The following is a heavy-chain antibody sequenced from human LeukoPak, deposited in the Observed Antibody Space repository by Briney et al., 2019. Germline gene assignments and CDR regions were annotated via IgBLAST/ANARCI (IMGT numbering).Heavy chain of an antibody. CDR3: AKDRPNYHESNGHYYRLNGDS. CDR1: GFTFNIYA. Sequence: GGSLRLSCAASGFTFNIYAMSWVRQAPGKGLEWVSSITSSGDATFHADSVKDRFTISRDNSKSTLYLQMSRLRVEDTGVYYCAKDRPNYHESNGHYYRLNGDSWGQGTLVTVSS. D-gene: IGHD3-22*01. V-gene: IGHV3-23*01. J-gene: IGHJ5*01. CDR2: ITSSGDAT.